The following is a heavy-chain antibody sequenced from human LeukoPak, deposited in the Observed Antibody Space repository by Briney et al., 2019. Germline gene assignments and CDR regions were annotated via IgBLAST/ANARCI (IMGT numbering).Heavy chain of an antibody. CDR1: GGTFSSYA. Sequence: SVKVSCKASGGTFSSYAISWVRQAPGQGLEWMGGIIPIFGTANYAQKFQGRVTITADGSTSTAYMELSSLRSEDTAVYYCARTRSGWYYFDYWGQGTLVTVSS. CDR2: IIPIFGTA. V-gene: IGHV1-69*13. CDR3: ARTRSGWYYFDY. D-gene: IGHD6-19*01. J-gene: IGHJ4*02.